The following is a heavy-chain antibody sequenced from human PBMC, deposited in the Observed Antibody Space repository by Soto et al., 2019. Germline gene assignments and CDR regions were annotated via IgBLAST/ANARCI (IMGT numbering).Heavy chain of an antibody. CDR1: GDSISITSYY. J-gene: IGHJ4*02. Sequence: QLQLQESGPGLVKPSETLSLTCTVSGDSISITSYYWGWVRQPPGKGLEWIGSIHYSGCTHYNPSLQSRVTISGDASKKPFSLKLRSVTAADTAVYYCASTKDETLYFDYWGQGTLVTVSS. CDR2: IHYSGCT. D-gene: IGHD2-15*01. V-gene: IGHV4-39*01. CDR3: ASTKDETLYFDY.